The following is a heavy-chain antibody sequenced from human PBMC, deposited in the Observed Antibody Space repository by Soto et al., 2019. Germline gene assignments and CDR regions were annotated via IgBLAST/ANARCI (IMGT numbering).Heavy chain of an antibody. CDR2: IIRALGTA. CDR3: AIPAFGHFWDVAL. Sequence: QDQLVQSGAEVKKPGSSVKVSCKASGGTFSSHTFSWVRQAPGQGLEWLGRIIRALGTATYAQKFQGRVTMTADESATTVYMELNSRRSEDTSVYACAIPAFGHFWDVALGGRCTLVTVSS. CDR1: GGTFSSHT. V-gene: IGHV1-69*08. J-gene: IGHJ2*01. D-gene: IGHD3-10*01.